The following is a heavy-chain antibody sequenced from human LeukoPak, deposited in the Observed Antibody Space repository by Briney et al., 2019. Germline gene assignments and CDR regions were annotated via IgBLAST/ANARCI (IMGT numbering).Heavy chain of an antibody. J-gene: IGHJ5*02. CDR2: MSYSGNT. CDR3: ARSSSGSNWFDA. V-gene: IGHV4-59*11. CDR1: GASISSQF. Sequence: SETLSLTCTVSGASISSQFWNWVRQPPGKRPEYIGYMSYSGNTNYNPSLKSRVTISLDTSKNQFSLKLTSLTAADTAVYYCARSSSGSNWFDAWGQGILVTVSS.